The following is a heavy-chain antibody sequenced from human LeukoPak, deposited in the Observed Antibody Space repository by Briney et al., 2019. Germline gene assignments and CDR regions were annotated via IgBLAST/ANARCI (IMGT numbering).Heavy chain of an antibody. D-gene: IGHD1-1*01. V-gene: IGHV1-69*04. CDR1: GGTFSSYA. J-gene: IGHJ4*02. CDR3: ASTTGTTFYCFDY. CDR2: IIPILGIA. Sequence: SVKVSCKASGGTFSSYAISWVRQAPGQGLEWMGRIIPILGIANYAQKFQGRVTITADKSTSTAYMELSSLRSEDTAVYYCASTTGTTFYCFDYWGQGTLVTVSS.